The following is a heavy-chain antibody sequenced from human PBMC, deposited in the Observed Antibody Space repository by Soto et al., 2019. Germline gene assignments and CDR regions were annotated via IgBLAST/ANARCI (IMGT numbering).Heavy chain of an antibody. Sequence: PGGSLRLSCAASGFTFSSYAMSWVRQAPGKGLEWVSAISGSGGSTYYADSVKGRFTISRDNSKNTLYLQMNSLRAEDTAVYYCAKRGSWGYSGYEISPWDYWGQGTLVTVSS. D-gene: IGHD5-12*01. CDR1: GFTFSSYA. J-gene: IGHJ4*02. CDR2: ISGSGGST. CDR3: AKRGSWGYSGYEISPWDY. V-gene: IGHV3-23*01.